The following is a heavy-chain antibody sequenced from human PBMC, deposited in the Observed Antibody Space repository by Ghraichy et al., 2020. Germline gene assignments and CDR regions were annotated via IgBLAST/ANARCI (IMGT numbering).Heavy chain of an antibody. CDR1: GGSISSSSYY. CDR2: IYYSGST. Sequence: SQTLSLTCTVSGGSISSSSYYWGWIRQPPGKGLEWIGSIYYSGSTYYNPSLKSRVTISVDTSKNQFSLKLSSVTAADTAVCYCARHGVGAQGVEYWGQGTLVTVSS. V-gene: IGHV4-39*01. J-gene: IGHJ4*02. CDR3: ARHGVGAQGVEY. D-gene: IGHD1-26*01.